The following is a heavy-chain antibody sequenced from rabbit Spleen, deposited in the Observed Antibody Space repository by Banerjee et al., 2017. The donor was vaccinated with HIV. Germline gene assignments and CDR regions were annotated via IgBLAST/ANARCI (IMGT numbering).Heavy chain of an antibody. CDR2: IYAGKGST. Sequence: QEQLVESGGGLVQPEGSLTLTCTASGFSFSTNAMCWVRQAPGKGLEWIGIIYAGKGSTDYASWVNGRFTISKTSSTTVTLQMTSLTAADTATYFCTKGGILWGPGTLVTVS. J-gene: IGHJ4*01. CDR3: TKGGIL. V-gene: IGHV1S45*01. CDR1: GFSFSTNA. D-gene: IGHD1-1*01.